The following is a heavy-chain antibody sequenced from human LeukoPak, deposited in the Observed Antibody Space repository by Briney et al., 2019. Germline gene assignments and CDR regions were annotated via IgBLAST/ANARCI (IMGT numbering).Heavy chain of an antibody. D-gene: IGHD3-22*01. J-gene: IGHJ4*02. CDR2: ISAYNGNT. V-gene: IGHV1-18*01. CDR1: GYTFTSYG. Sequence: GASVKVSCKASGYTFTSYGISWVRQAPGQGLEWMGWISAYNGNTNYAQKLQGRVTMATDTSTSTAYMELRSLRSDDTAVYYCARTPHYYDSSGYPYYFDYWGQGTLVTVSS. CDR3: ARTPHYYDSSGYPYYFDY.